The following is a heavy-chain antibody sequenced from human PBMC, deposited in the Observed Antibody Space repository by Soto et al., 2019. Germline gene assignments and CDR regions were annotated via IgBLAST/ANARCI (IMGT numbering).Heavy chain of an antibody. CDR2: INYSGRT. CDR1: GGSISDSSHY. J-gene: IGHJ4*02. V-gene: IGHV4-39*01. CDR3: ARRYGSSFDY. Sequence: PSETLSLTCTVSGGSISDSSHYWAWIRQPPGKGLEWIATINYSGRTYYNPSLRSRVTVSVDTSRDQFSLNLNSVTAADTAVYYCARRYGSSFDYWGQGTLVTVSS. D-gene: IGHD6-13*01.